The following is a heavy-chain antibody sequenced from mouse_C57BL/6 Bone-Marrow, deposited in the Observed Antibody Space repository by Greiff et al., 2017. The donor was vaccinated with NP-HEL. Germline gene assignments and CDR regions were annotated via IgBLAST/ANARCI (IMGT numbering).Heavy chain of an antibody. J-gene: IGHJ1*03. CDR3: ARRGDYDREGDWYFDV. V-gene: IGHV2-2*01. Sequence: QVQLKESGPGLVQPSQSLSITCTVSGFSLTSYGVHWVRQSPGKGLEWLGVIWSGGSTDYNAAFISSLSISKDNSKSQVFFKMNSLQADDTAIYYCARRGDYDREGDWYFDVWGTGTTVTVSS. CDR1: GFSLTSYG. D-gene: IGHD2-4*01. CDR2: IWSGGST.